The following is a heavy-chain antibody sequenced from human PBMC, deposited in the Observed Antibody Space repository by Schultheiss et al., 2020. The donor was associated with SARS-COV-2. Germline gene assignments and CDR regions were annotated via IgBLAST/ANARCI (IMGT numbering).Heavy chain of an antibody. J-gene: IGHJ6*02. CDR3: ARIAAAGSYGMDV. D-gene: IGHD6-25*01. V-gene: IGHV2-70*01. CDR1: GFSLSTSGVG. Sequence: SGPTQVKPTQTLTLTCTFSGFSLSTSGVGVGWIRQPPGKALGWLALIYWNDDKYYSTSLKTRLTISKDTSKNQVVLTMTNMDPVDTATYYCARIAAAGSYGMDVWGLGNTVTVFS. CDR2: IYWNDDK.